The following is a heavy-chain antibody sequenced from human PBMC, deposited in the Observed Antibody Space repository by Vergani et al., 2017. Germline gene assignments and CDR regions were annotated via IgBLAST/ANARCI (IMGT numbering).Heavy chain of an antibody. CDR3: ARDTGDQLPETYYYYYGMDV. CDR1: GGTFSSYA. D-gene: IGHD2-2*01. CDR2: IIPIFGTA. J-gene: IGHJ6*02. V-gene: IGHV1-69*18. Sequence: QVQLVQSGAEVQKPGSSVKVSCKASGGTFSSYAISWVRQAPGQGLEWMGRIIPIFGTANYAQKFQGRVTITADESTSTAYMELSSLRSEDTAVYYCARDTGDQLPETYYYYYGMDVWGQGTTVTVSS.